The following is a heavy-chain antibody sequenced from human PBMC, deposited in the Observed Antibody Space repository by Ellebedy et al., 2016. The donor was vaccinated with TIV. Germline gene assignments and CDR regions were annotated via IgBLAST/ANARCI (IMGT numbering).Heavy chain of an antibody. CDR1: GFTFSSYV. CDR3: AKDHLPEVIINNPPHLDY. V-gene: IGHV3-30*18. Sequence: GESLKISCAASGFTFSSYVMHWVRQAPGKGLEWVTCMSYDGSYKYYTDSLKGRFTISRDNSKNTLSLQMNSLRAEDTAVYYCAKDHLPEVIINNPPHLDYWGQGTLVTVSS. D-gene: IGHD3-10*01. CDR2: MSYDGSYK. J-gene: IGHJ4*02.